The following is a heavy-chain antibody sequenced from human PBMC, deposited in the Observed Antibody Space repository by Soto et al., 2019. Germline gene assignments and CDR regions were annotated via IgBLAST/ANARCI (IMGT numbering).Heavy chain of an antibody. V-gene: IGHV4-39*01. D-gene: IGHD3-10*01. CDR1: GGSISSSSYY. Sequence: QLLESGPGLVKPSETLSLTCTVSGGSISSSSYYWVWIRQPPGKGLEWIWSIYYSGSTYYNPSLKSRVTISVDTSKNQFSLKLSSVTAADTAVYYYARHPNYGTMVRVVPYYFDYWGQGTLVTVSS. J-gene: IGHJ4*02. CDR2: IYYSGST. CDR3: ARHPNYGTMVRVVPYYFDY.